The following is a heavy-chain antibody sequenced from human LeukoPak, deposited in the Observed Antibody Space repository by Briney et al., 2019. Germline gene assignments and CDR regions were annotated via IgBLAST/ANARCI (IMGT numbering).Heavy chain of an antibody. Sequence: ASVKVSCKASGYTFTGYYMHWVRQAPGQGLEWMGIINPSGGSTSYAQKFQGRVTMTRDTSTSTVYMELSSLRSEDTAVYYCARDVPPFLVVVPASDAFDIWGQGTMVTVSS. J-gene: IGHJ3*02. CDR2: INPSGGST. CDR3: ARDVPPFLVVVPASDAFDI. D-gene: IGHD2-2*01. CDR1: GYTFTGYY. V-gene: IGHV1-46*01.